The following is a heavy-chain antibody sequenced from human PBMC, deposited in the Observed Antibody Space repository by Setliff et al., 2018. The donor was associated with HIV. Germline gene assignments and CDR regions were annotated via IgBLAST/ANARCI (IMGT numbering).Heavy chain of an antibody. CDR2: VTHSGST. CDR3: ARGPNLLTHYYDSSGYAVGYSDH. D-gene: IGHD3-22*01. J-gene: IGHJ4*02. V-gene: IGHV4-34*01. CDR1: GGSLSGFY. Sequence: SETLSLTCAVYGGSLSGFYWTFIRQSPGKGLEWIGEVTHSGSTTYGPSLKSRITISVDTSKNQFSLKLTSVTAADMGVYYCARGPNLLTHYYDSSGYAVGYSDHWGQGTLVTVSS.